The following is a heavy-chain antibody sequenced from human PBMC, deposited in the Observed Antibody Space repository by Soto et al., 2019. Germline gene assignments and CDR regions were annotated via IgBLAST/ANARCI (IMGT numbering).Heavy chain of an antibody. Sequence: LGESLKISCKGSGYSFTSYWIGWVRQLPGKGLEWMGIIYPGDSDTRYSPSFQGQVTISADKSITTAYLQWSSLKASDTAMYYCATQQQLALFDYWGQGTLVTVSS. J-gene: IGHJ4*02. CDR2: IYPGDSDT. V-gene: IGHV5-51*01. CDR3: ATQQQLALFDY. D-gene: IGHD6-13*01. CDR1: GYSFTSYW.